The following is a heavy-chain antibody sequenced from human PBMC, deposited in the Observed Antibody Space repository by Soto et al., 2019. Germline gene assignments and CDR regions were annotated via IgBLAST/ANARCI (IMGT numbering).Heavy chain of an antibody. CDR2: ISAYNGNT. J-gene: IGHJ5*02. CDR3: ARVRFDSLLDPNYNWFDP. CDR1: GYTFPSYG. D-gene: IGHD3-9*01. V-gene: IGHV1-18*01. Sequence: QVQLVQSGAEVKKPGASLKVSCKASGYTFPSYGISCVQQAPAQGLEWKGWISAYNGNTNYAQKLQGRVTRTTDTSTSTAYIEVRSLRSDDTAAYYWARVRFDSLLDPNYNWFDPWCQGTVVTVSS.